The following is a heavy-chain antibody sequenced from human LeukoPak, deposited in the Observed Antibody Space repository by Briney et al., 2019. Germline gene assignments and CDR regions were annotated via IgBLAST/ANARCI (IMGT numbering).Heavy chain of an antibody. CDR1: GFIFSNFA. CDR3: AREEQELVRDYYMDV. CDR2: ISYDGGHT. J-gene: IGHJ6*03. Sequence: PGGSLRLSCAASGFIFSNFAMHWVRQAPGKGLEWVALISYDGGHTYYADSMKGRFTISRDNSRNVLYLQMTSLSGDDSAVYYCAREEQELVRDYYMDVWGKGTTVTVSS. V-gene: IGHV3-30*01. D-gene: IGHD6-13*01.